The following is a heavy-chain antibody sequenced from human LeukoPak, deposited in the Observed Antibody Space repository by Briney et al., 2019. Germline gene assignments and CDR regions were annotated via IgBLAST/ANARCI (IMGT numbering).Heavy chain of an antibody. V-gene: IGHV3-48*04. CDR3: AREDYGMDV. J-gene: IGHJ6*02. CDR1: GFTFSSSN. Sequence: GGSLRLSCAASGFTFSSSNMIWFRQAPGKGLEWVSYINSGSSTITYADSMKGRFTISRDNAKNSLYLQMNSLRAEDTAVYYCAREDYGMDVWGQGTTVTVSS. CDR2: INSGSSTI.